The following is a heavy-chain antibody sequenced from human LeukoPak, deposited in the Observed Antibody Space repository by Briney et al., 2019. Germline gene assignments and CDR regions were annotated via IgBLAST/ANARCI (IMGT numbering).Heavy chain of an antibody. Sequence: SETLSLTCTVSGGSISSYYWSWIRQPPGKGLEWIGYIYTSGSTNYNPSLKSRVTIPVDTSKNQFSLKLSSVTAADTAVYYCARGKFGESGIVDYWGQGTLVTVSS. D-gene: IGHD3-10*01. CDR3: ARGKFGESGIVDY. J-gene: IGHJ4*02. CDR1: GGSISSYY. CDR2: IYTSGST. V-gene: IGHV4-4*09.